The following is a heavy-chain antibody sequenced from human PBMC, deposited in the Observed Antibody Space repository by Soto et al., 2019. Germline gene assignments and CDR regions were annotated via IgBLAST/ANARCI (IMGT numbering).Heavy chain of an antibody. V-gene: IGHV4-59*01. J-gene: IGHJ4*02. CDR3: ARDYGDYSFFFDY. Sequence: SETLSLTCTVSGDSISSYYWSWIRQPPGKGLEWIGGYSGFTDYNPSLESRATISVDHSKNQFSLTLRSVTAADTAVYYCARDYGDYSFFFDYWGQGALVTVSS. CDR2: YSGFT. CDR1: GDSISSYY. D-gene: IGHD4-17*01.